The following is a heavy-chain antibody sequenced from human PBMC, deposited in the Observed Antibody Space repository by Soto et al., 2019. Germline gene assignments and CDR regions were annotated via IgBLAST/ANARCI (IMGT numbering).Heavy chain of an antibody. Sequence: EVQLLESGGGLVQPGGSLRLSCAASGFTFSSYAMSWVRQAPGKGLEWVSAISGSGGSTYYADSVKGRFTISRDNSKNTLYLQMYSLRAEDTAVYYCAKHYTYYYDSSGYLFFDYWGQGTLVTVSS. D-gene: IGHD3-22*01. CDR1: GFTFSSYA. J-gene: IGHJ4*02. V-gene: IGHV3-23*01. CDR2: ISGSGGST. CDR3: AKHYTYYYDSSGYLFFDY.